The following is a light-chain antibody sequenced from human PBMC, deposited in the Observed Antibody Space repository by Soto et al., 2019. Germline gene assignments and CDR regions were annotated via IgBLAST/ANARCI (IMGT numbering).Light chain of an antibody. CDR1: QSVSNN. Sequence: EILLTQSPGTLSRSGGERGTLSCRASQSVSNNYLAWYQQKPGQAPRLLIYGASTRATGIPARFSGSGSGTEFTLTISSLQSADFAVYYCQQYNNWPPWTFGQGTQVDIK. J-gene: IGKJ1*01. CDR3: QQYNNWPPWT. V-gene: IGKV3-15*01. CDR2: GAS.